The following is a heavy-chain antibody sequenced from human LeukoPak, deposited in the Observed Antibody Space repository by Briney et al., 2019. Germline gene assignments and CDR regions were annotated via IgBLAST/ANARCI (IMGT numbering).Heavy chain of an antibody. CDR3: ARDLAAAGTLFDY. V-gene: IGHV3-21*01. CDR2: ISSSSYI. J-gene: IGHJ4*02. D-gene: IGHD6-13*01. CDR1: GFTFSSYS. Sequence: GGSLRLSCAASGFTFSSYSMNWVRQAPGKGLEWVSPISSSSYIYYADSVKGRFTISRDNAKNSLYLQMNSLRAEDTAVYYCARDLAAAGTLFDYWGQGTLVTVSS.